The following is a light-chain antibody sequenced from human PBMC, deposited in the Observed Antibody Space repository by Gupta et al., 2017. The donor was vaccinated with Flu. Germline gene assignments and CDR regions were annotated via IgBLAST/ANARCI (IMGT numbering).Light chain of an antibody. J-gene: IGLJ1*01. CDR2: EVN. Sequence: QSALTQPASVSGSPGQSITISCTGTSSDVGGYNYVSWYQQHPGKAPKLMLYEVNKRPSGVSNRFSGSKSGNTASLTISGLQAEDEADYYCSSDTSSANRSVFGARDVFGAGTKVTVL. V-gene: IGLV2-14*01. CDR3: SSDTSSANRSVFGARDV. CDR1: SSDVGGYNY.